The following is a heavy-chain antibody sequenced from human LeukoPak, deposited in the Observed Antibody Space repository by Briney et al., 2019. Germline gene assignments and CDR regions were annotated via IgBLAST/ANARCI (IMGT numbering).Heavy chain of an antibody. CDR2: IIPIFGTA. V-gene: IGHV1-69*06. D-gene: IGHD6-19*01. J-gene: IGHJ4*02. Sequence: SVKVSCKASGYTFTGYYMHWVRQAPGQGLEWMGGIIPIFGTANYAQKFQGRVTITADKSTSTAYMELSSLRSEDTAVYYCARGIAVAGTFDYWGQGTLVTVSS. CDR3: ARGIAVAGTFDY. CDR1: GYTFTGYY.